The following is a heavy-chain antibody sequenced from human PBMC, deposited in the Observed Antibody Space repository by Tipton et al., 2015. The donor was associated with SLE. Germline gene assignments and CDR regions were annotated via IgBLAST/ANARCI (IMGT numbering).Heavy chain of an antibody. Sequence: TLSLTCNVSGGSISRYYWSWIRQPPGKGLEWIGYIHFSGSTNYNPSLKSRVTISVDTSKNQFSLKLSSVTAADTAVYYCARDFWSGYGSFDSWGQGTLVTVSP. CDR2: IHFSGST. V-gene: IGHV4-59*01. D-gene: IGHD3-3*01. CDR1: GGSISRYY. CDR3: ARDFWSGYGSFDS. J-gene: IGHJ4*02.